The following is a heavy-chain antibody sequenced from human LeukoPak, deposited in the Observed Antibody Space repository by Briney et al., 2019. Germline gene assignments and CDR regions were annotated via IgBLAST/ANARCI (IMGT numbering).Heavy chain of an antibody. D-gene: IGHD2-15*01. J-gene: IGHJ4*02. V-gene: IGHV5-51*01. Sequence: GESLKISCKGSGYNFAHDWIGWVRQMPGKGLEWMGIIFPDDSDTIYSPSFQGQVTISADKSIDTAYLQWSDLKASDSAMYYCARQESEMTTPANRYFDLWGQGTLITVSS. CDR3: ARQESEMTTPANRYFDL. CDR2: IFPDDSDT. CDR1: GYNFAHDW.